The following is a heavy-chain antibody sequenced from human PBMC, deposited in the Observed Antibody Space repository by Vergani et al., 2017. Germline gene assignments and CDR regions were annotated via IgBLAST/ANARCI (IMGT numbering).Heavy chain of an antibody. J-gene: IGHJ3*02. CDR3: AKDLSSFIEVVPAGIDAFDI. V-gene: IGHV3-23*01. CDR2: ISGSGDST. D-gene: IGHD2-2*01. CDR1: GFTFSDYG. Sequence: EVQLLESGGGLVKPGGSLRLSCAASGFTFSDYGMSWDRQAPGKGLEWVSGISGSGDSTYYADSVRGRFTISRDNSKNTLYLQVNTLRAEDTAAYYCAKDLSSFIEVVPAGIDAFDIWGQGTMVTVSS.